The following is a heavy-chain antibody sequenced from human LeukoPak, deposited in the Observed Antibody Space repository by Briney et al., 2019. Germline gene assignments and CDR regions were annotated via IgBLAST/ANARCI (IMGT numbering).Heavy chain of an antibody. CDR3: ARVLFSSGYYENWFDP. V-gene: IGHV1-46*01. D-gene: IGHD3-22*01. J-gene: IGHJ5*02. CDR2: INPSGGST. CDR1: GSSLTDLS. Sequence: ASVKVSCKLSGSSLTDLSIHWVRQAPGQGLEWMGIINPSGGSTSYAQKFQGRVTMTRDTSTSTVYMELSSLRSEDTAVYYCARVLFSSGYYENWFDPWSQGTLVTVSS.